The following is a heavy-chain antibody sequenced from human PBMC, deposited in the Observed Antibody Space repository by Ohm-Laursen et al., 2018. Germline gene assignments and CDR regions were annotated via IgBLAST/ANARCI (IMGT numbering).Heavy chain of an antibody. CDR3: AGSYYYDTKDFDY. CDR2: ISSNGGST. D-gene: IGHD3-22*01. CDR1: GFTFSSYA. Sequence: SLRLSCTASGFTFSSYAMHWVRQAPGKGLEYVSAISSNGGSTYYANSVKGRFTIPRDNSKNTLYLQMGSLRAEDMAVYYCAGSYYYDTKDFDYWGQGTLVTVSS. J-gene: IGHJ4*02. V-gene: IGHV3-64*01.